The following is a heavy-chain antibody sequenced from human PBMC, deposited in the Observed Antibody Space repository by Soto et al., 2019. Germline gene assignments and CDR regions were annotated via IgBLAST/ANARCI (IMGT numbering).Heavy chain of an antibody. Sequence: EVQLVESGGGLVQPGGSLRLSCAASRFTFSDYYMTWARQAPGRGLEWVANINKNGSQKKYVDSVKGRFTISRDNTENSLYLQMNSLRVDDTAVYYCVREGYFFFDNWGQGALVTVSS. J-gene: IGHJ4*02. CDR3: VREGYFFFDN. CDR1: RFTFSDYY. V-gene: IGHV3-7*05. D-gene: IGHD5-18*01. CDR2: INKNGSQK.